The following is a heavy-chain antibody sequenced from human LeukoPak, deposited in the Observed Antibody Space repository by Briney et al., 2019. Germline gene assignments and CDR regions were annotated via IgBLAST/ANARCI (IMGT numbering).Heavy chain of an antibody. CDR2: ISSSSSTI. J-gene: IGHJ4*02. CDR3: AREPRSFGELIFDY. D-gene: IGHD3-10*01. CDR1: GFTFSSYS. V-gene: IGHV3-48*02. Sequence: PGGSLRVSCTASGFTFSSYSMNWVRQAPGKGLEWVSYISSSSSTIYYADSVKGRFTISRDNAKNSLYLQMNSLRDEDTAVYYCAREPRSFGELIFDYWGQGTLVTVSS.